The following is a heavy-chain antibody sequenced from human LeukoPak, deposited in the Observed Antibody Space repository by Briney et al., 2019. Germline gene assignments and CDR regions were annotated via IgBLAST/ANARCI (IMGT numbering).Heavy chain of an antibody. J-gene: IGHJ3*02. CDR1: GGSFSGFY. V-gene: IGHV4-34*01. Sequence: PSETLSLTCAVYGGSFSGFYWNWIRQPPGKGLEWIGGINHSGSTNYNPSLKSRVTISVDTSKNQFSLQLNSVTAADTAVYYCARGFTIFGVPSGLSDAFDIWGQGTMVTVSS. D-gene: IGHD3-3*01. CDR3: ARGFTIFGVPSGLSDAFDI. CDR2: INHSGST.